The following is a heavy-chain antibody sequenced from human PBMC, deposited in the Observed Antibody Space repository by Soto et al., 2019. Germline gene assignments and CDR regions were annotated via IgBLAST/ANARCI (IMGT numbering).Heavy chain of an antibody. V-gene: IGHV3-21*01. CDR1: GFTFSDYS. CDR3: ARSRGVVEPAAISDY. CDR2: ISGYSSYI. D-gene: IGHD2-2*01. Sequence: GGSLRLSCAASGFTFSDYSMNWVRQAPGKGLEWVSSISGYSSYIFYADSVKGRFSISRDNAKNSLSLQMNNLRAEDTAVHYCARSRGVVEPAAISDYWGQGTLVTVSS. J-gene: IGHJ4*02.